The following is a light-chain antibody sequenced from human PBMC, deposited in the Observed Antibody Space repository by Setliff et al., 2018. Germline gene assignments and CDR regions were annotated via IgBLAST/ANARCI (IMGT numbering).Light chain of an antibody. J-gene: IGLJ2*01. V-gene: IGLV2-14*03. CDR2: DVS. CDR1: SSDIGDSKY. Sequence: QSALAQPASVSGSPGQSITISCTGTSSDIGDSKYVSWYQQHPGKAPKLLIFDVSVRPSGVSNRFSGSKSGNTASLSISGFQAEDEAEYYCSSYGSSTLLFGGGTKVTVL. CDR3: SSYGSSTLL.